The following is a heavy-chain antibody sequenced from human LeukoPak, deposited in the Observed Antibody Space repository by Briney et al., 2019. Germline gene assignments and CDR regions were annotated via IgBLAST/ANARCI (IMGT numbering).Heavy chain of an antibody. Sequence: PSQTLSLTCTVSGGSISSGSYYWSWIRQPAGKGLEWIGRIYTSGSTNYNPSLKSRVTISVDTSKNQFSLKLSSVTAADTAVYYCARDRPMVRGVIGPHSPYGMDVWGQGTTVTVSS. D-gene: IGHD3-10*01. CDR3: ARDRPMVRGVIGPHSPYGMDV. CDR1: GGSISSGSYY. J-gene: IGHJ6*02. V-gene: IGHV4-61*02. CDR2: IYTSGST.